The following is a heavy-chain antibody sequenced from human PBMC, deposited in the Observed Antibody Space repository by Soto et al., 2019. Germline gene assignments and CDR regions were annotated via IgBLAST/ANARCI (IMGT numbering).Heavy chain of an antibody. J-gene: IGHJ5*02. CDR2: IIPIFGTA. Sequence: QVQLVQSGAEVKKPGSSVKVSCKASGGTFSSYAISWVRQAPGQGLEWMGGIIPIFGTANYAQKFQGRVTITADESTSTAYMKLSSLRSEDTAVYYCARGRRYSSGWFFNPWGQGTLVTVSS. D-gene: IGHD6-19*01. CDR3: ARGRRYSSGWFFNP. V-gene: IGHV1-69*01. CDR1: GGTFSSYA.